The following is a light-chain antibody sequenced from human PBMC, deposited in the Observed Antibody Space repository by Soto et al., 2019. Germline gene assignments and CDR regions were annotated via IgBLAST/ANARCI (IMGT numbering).Light chain of an antibody. V-gene: IGLV2-18*02. CDR2: EVS. CDR3: SSYTSSNSVV. CDR1: STDVGSYNR. J-gene: IGLJ2*01. Sequence: QAVVTQPPSVSGSPGQSVTISCTGTSTDVGSYNRVSWYQQSPGTAPKLMIYEVSYRPSGVPDRFSGSKSGNTASLTISGLQAEDEADYYCSSYTSSNSVVFGGGTQLTVL.